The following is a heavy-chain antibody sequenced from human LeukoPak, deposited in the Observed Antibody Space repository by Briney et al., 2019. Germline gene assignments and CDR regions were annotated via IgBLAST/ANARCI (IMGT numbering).Heavy chain of an antibody. D-gene: IGHD3-9*01. V-gene: IGHV6-1*01. CDR3: TRDLMDYDVSTGLHHYYMDV. CDR2: TYYRSEWYN. CDR1: GDSVSSNSAG. Sequence: SQTLSLTCAISGDSVSSNSAGWNWFRQSPSRGLERLGRTYYRSEWYNDYALSVKSRITIDPDTSKNQFSLQLNSVTPEDTAVYYCTRDLMDYDVSTGLHHYYMDVWGQGTTVTVSS. J-gene: IGHJ6*02.